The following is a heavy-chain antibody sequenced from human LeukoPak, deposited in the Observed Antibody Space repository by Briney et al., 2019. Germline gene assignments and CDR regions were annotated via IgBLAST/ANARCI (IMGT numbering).Heavy chain of an antibody. Sequence: GGSLRLSCAASGFTFDDYAMHWVRQAPGKGLEWVSGISWNSGSIGYADSVKGRFTISRDNAKNSLYLQMNSLRAEDTALYYCAKDSGIAAAVPWFDPWGQETLVTVSS. V-gene: IGHV3-9*01. CDR2: ISWNSGSI. CDR1: GFTFDDYA. CDR3: AKDSGIAAAVPWFDP. D-gene: IGHD6-13*01. J-gene: IGHJ5*02.